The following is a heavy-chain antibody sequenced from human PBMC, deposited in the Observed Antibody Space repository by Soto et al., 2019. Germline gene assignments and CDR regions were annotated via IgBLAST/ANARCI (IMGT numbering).Heavy chain of an antibody. D-gene: IGHD1-26*01. CDR3: AKDQARQYSGSPHPYYYGMDV. J-gene: IGHJ6*02. CDR1: GFTFSSYG. CDR2: ISYDGSNK. V-gene: IGHV3-30*18. Sequence: PGGSLRLSCAASGFTFSSYGMHWVRQAPGKGLEWVAVISYDGSNKYYADSVKGRFTISRDNSKNTLYLQMNSLRAEDTAVYYCAKDQARQYSGSPHPYYYGMDVWGQGTTVTVS.